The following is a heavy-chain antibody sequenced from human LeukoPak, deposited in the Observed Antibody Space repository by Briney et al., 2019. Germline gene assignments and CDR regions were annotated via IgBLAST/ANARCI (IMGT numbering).Heavy chain of an antibody. D-gene: IGHD3-10*01. J-gene: IGHJ4*02. CDR1: GFTFSSYG. Sequence: PGGSLRLSCAASGFTFSSYGMHWVRQAPGKGLEWVSFIRYDGSNKYYADSVKGRFTISRDNSKNTLYRQMNSLRAEDTAVYYCAKVKVGPMVRGVIFDYWGQGTLVTVSS. V-gene: IGHV3-30*02. CDR2: IRYDGSNK. CDR3: AKVKVGPMVRGVIFDY.